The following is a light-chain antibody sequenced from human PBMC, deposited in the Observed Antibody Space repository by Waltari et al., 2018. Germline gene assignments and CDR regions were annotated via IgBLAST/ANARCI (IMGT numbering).Light chain of an antibody. V-gene: IGLV2-23*02. J-gene: IGLJ2*01. CDR2: EVN. Sequence: QSALTQPASVSGSPGQSITISCTGTNNDIGSYNLVSWYQQHPGKAPKVIIFEVNKRPSGVSNRFPGYKSGNTASLTVSGLHPEDEADYYCCSYAGTPRVVFGGGTKLTVL. CDR1: NNDIGSYNL. CDR3: CSYAGTPRVV.